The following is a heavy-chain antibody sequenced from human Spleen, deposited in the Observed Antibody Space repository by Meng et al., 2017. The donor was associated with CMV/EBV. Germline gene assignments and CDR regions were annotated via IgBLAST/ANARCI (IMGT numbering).Heavy chain of an antibody. D-gene: IGHD2-2*01. CDR3: ARGGYAELEY. CDR2: INQDGTDK. J-gene: IGHJ4*02. V-gene: IGHV3-7*04. Sequence: GGSLRLSCVASGFTFGSYWMTWVRQAPGEGLEWVANINQDGTDKYYVDSMKGRFSISRDNAKNSLYLQMSSLRAEDTAVYYCARGGYAELEYWGQGKLVTVSS. CDR1: GFTFGSYW.